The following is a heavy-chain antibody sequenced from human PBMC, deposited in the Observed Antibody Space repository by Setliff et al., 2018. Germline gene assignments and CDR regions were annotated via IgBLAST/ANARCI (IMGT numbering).Heavy chain of an antibody. J-gene: IGHJ4*02. CDR3: ARDRPNGGSYFSLDY. Sequence: ASVKVSCKASGGTFSSYAISWVRQAPGQGLEWMGGIIPILGIANYAQKFQGRVTITADKSTSTAYMELSSLRSEDTAVYYCARDRPNGGSYFSLDYWGQGTLVTVSS. CDR1: GGTFSSYA. V-gene: IGHV1-69*10. D-gene: IGHD1-26*01. CDR2: IIPILGIA.